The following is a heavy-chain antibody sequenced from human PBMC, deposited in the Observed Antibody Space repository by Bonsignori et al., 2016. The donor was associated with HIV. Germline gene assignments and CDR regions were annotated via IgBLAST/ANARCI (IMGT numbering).Heavy chain of an antibody. Sequence: EVQLVQSGGGLVKPGGSLRISCAASGFNFSNCSMNWVRQAPGKGLEWVSYISSSSRYIYYADSVKGRFTISTDNAKTSLYLQMDSLRVEDTAVYYCARSRSRWINPNWFDPWG. J-gene: IGHJ5*02. CDR2: ISSSSRYI. V-gene: IGHV3-21*01. CDR3: ARSRSRWINPNWFDP. D-gene: IGHD6-13*01. CDR1: GFNFSNCS.